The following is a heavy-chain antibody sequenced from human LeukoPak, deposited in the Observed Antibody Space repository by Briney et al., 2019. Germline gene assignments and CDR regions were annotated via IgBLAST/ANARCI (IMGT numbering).Heavy chain of an antibody. J-gene: IGHJ4*02. V-gene: IGHV1-2*02. CDR1: GYTFTCYY. CDR3: ARVRPHYCGSGSWLFR. D-gene: IGHD3-10*01. Sequence: ASVRVSCKASGYTFTCYYVHWVRQAPGQGLEWMGWINPNSGGTNYAQKFQGRVTMTRDTSISTAYMELNRLRSDDTAVYYCARVRPHYCGSGSWLFRWGQGTLVTVSS. CDR2: INPNSGGT.